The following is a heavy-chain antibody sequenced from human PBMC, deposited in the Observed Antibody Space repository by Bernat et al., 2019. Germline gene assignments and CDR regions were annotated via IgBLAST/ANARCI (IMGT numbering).Heavy chain of an antibody. CDR3: ALGIHDAFDI. D-gene: IGHD5-18*01. CDR2: TFYRSKWFN. CDR1: GDSVSRNSAA. V-gene: IGHV6-1*01. Sequence: QVQLQPSGPGLVKPSQTLSLTCAISGDSVSRNSAAWNWIRQSPSRGLEWLGRTFYRSKWFNDYAASVKSRITVNADTSKNQFSLHLNSVTPEDTAIYYCALGIHDAFDIWGQGTMVTVSS. J-gene: IGHJ3*02.